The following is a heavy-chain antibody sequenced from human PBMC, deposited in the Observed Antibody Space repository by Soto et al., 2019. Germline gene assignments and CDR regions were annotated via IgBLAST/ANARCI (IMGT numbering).Heavy chain of an antibody. J-gene: IGHJ6*02. CDR1: GDNVSSNSAA. Sequence: SQNLSLTCAISGDNVSSNSAAWNWIRQSPSRGLEWLGRTYYRSKWYKDYDLSVKSRITINVDTSKNQISLQLTSVTPEDTDVYYCARVVRCGIVGANRDLYYYYGMDVWGQGTTVTVSS. D-gene: IGHD1-26*01. CDR3: ARVVRCGIVGANRDLYYYYGMDV. CDR2: TYYRSKWYK. V-gene: IGHV6-1*01.